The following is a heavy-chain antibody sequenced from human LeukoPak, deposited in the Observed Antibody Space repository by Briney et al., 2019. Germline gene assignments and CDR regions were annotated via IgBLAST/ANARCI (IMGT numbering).Heavy chain of an antibody. CDR3: ERTFRGIDY. CDR1: GFTFSGHE. CDR2: ISSGGTTI. V-gene: IGHV3-48*03. J-gene: IGHJ4*02. D-gene: IGHD3-10*01. Sequence: TGGSLRLSCAVSGFTFSGHEMNWVRQAPGKGLEWVSYISSGGTTIYYADSVKGRFTISRDNAKNSLYLQMNSLRAEDTAVYYCERTFRGIDYWGQGTLVTVSS.